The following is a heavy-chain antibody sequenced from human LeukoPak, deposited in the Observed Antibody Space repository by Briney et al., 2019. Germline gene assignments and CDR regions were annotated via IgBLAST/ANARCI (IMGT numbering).Heavy chain of an antibody. Sequence: GESLKISCQVSGHFFTTYWIAWVRQMPGKGLEWMGDIYPGNSDTKYSPSFQGQVTFSADKSISTAYLQWGSLQASDTAMYYCARLDGRGYYFWGQGTLVTVSS. D-gene: IGHD3-22*01. CDR1: GHFFTTYW. V-gene: IGHV5-51*01. CDR3: ARLDGRGYYF. J-gene: IGHJ4*02. CDR2: IYPGNSDT.